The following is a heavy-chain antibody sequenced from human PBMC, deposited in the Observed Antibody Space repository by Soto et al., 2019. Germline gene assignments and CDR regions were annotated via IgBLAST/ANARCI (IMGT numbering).Heavy chain of an antibody. D-gene: IGHD3-22*01. CDR3: ARDPMYYYDSSGYYSDYYYYGMDV. CDR1: GGSISSYY. J-gene: IGHJ6*02. V-gene: IGHV4-4*07. Sequence: SETLSLTCTVSGGSISSYYWSWIRQPAGKGLEWIGRIYTSGSTNYNPSLKSRVTMSVDTSKNQFSLKLSSVTAADTAVYYCARDPMYYYDSSGYYSDYYYYGMDVWGQVTTVTVSS. CDR2: IYTSGST.